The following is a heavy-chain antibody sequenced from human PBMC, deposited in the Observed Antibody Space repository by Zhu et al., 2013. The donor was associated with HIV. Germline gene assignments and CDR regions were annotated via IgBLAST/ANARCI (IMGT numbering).Heavy chain of an antibody. Sequence: QVQLVQSGAEVKKPGASVKVSCKASGYTFTGYYIHWVRQAPGQGLEWMGWINSNSGGTNYAQRFQGRVTMTRDTSISTAYMELSRLRSDDTAVYYCASRFGERESGAYYYHYMDVVGTKGTDGPPSP. CDR1: GYTFTGYY. CDR3: ASRFGERESGAYYYHYMDV. D-gene: IGHD3-10*01. V-gene: IGHV1-2*02. CDR2: INSNSGGT. J-gene: IGHJ6*03.